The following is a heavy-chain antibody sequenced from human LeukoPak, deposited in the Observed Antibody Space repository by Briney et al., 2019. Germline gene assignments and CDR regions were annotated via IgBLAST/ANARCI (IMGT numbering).Heavy chain of an antibody. V-gene: IGHV4-4*07. Sequence: SDTLSLTCTVSGRSISGYYWSWLRQPAGKGLEWIGRIHTSGSTNYNPSLKSRVTMSVDTSKNQFSLNLSSLTAADTAVYYCARGGRYSYASFDYWGQGTLVTVSS. CDR2: IHTSGST. CDR1: GRSISGYY. D-gene: IGHD3-16*01. J-gene: IGHJ4*02. CDR3: ARGGRYSYASFDY.